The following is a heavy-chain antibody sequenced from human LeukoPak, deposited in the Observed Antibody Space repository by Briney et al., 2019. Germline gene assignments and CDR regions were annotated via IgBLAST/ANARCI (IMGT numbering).Heavy chain of an antibody. CDR2: INSNTGGT. CDR1: GYTFTGYY. V-gene: IGHV1-2*02. J-gene: IGHJ4*02. CDR3: ARRIWFGEPQFDY. D-gene: IGHD3-10*01. Sequence: ASVKVSCKASGYTFTGYYIHWVRQAPGQGLEWMGWINSNTGGTDYAQDFQGRVTMTRDTSINTAYMELSSLKSDDTAVYYCARRIWFGEPQFDYWGQGTLVTVSS.